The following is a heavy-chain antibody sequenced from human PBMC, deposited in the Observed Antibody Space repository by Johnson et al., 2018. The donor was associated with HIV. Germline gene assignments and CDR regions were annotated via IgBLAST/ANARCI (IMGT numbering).Heavy chain of an antibody. V-gene: IGHV3-66*01. D-gene: IGHD3-16*02. CDR2: IHGGGSI. Sequence: QLVEPGGGLVRPGGSLRLSCAASEFSVSGNYMTWVRQAPGKGLEWVSVIHGGGSIYYEDSVKGGFTISRDTAKNTLYLQMNSLRPEDTALYYCARGGLGYQNFHDPFDIWGQGTMVTVSS. CDR3: ARGGLGYQNFHDPFDI. J-gene: IGHJ3*02. CDR1: EFSVSGNY.